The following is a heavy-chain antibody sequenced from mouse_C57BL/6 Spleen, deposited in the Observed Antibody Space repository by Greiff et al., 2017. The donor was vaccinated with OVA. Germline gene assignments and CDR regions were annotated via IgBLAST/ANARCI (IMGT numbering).Heavy chain of an antibody. CDR2: IYPGNSDT. Sequence: VQLQQSGTVLARPGASVKMSCKTSGYTFTSYWMHWVKQRPGQGLEWIGAIYPGNSDTSYNQKFKGKAKLTAVTSASTAYMELSSLTNEDSAVYYVTRGDGSSRRFDYWGQGTTLTVSS. V-gene: IGHV1-5*01. CDR3: TRGDGSSRRFDY. J-gene: IGHJ2*01. CDR1: GYTFTSYW. D-gene: IGHD1-1*01.